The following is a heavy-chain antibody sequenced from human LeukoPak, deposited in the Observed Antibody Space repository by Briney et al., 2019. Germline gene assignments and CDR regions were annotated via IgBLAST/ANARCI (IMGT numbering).Heavy chain of an antibody. CDR2: INPSGGGT. J-gene: IGHJ6*03. D-gene: IGHD2-15*01. V-gene: IGHV1-46*01. CDR1: GYTFTTYY. Sequence: ASVKVSCKASGYTFTTYYIHWVRQAPGQGVEWMGIINPSGGGTKYAQKFQGRVTMTRDTSTRTAYMALSSLRSEDTAVYYCARSGGYCSGASCYNYMDVWGKGTTVTISS. CDR3: ARSGGYCSGASCYNYMDV.